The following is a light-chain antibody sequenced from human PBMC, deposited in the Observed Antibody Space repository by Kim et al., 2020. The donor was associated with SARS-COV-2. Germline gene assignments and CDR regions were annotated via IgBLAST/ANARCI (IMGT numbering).Light chain of an antibody. J-gene: IGLJ3*02. Sequence: GQRVTISCSGSSSNIGSNYVYWYQQLPGTAPNLLIYRNNQRPSGVPDRFSGSKSGTSAYLAISGLRSEDEADYYCAAWDDSLSGWVFGGGTQLTVL. CDR3: AAWDDSLSGWV. CDR2: RNN. V-gene: IGLV1-47*01. CDR1: SSNIGSNY.